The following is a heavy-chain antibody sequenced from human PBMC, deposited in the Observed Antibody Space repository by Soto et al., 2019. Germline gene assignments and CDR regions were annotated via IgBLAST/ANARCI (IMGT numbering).Heavy chain of an antibody. Sequence: SGESLKISCKGSGYSFTNYWIAWVRQMPGKGLEWMARIDPSDSQTNYSPSFQGHVTISVDTSINTAYLQWSSLKASDTAMYYCTRLSMARYYYYGMDVWGQGTTVTVSS. CDR3: TRLSMARYYYYGMDV. D-gene: IGHD5-12*01. V-gene: IGHV5-10-1*01. CDR2: IDPSDSQT. CDR1: GYSFTNYW. J-gene: IGHJ6*02.